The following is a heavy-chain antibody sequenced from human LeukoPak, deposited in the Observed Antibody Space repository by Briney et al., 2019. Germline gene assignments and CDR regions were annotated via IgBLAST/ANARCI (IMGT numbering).Heavy chain of an antibody. Sequence: ASVKVSCKASGYTFTSYDINCVRRASGQGLGWMGWMNPNSGNTGYARKFQGRVSITRNTSISTAYMELTSLRSEDTAVYYCARGPLLWFGELLLSYWYFDLWGRGTLVTVSS. J-gene: IGHJ2*01. CDR3: ARGPLLWFGELLLSYWYFDL. CDR1: GYTFTSYD. V-gene: IGHV1-8*01. CDR2: MNPNSGNT. D-gene: IGHD3-10*01.